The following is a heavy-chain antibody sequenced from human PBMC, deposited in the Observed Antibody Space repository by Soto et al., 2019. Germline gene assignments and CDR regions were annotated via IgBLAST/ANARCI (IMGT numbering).Heavy chain of an antibody. V-gene: IGHV3-23*01. CDR1: GFTFNNYA. CDR2: ISGGGDTT. D-gene: IGHD3-10*01. Sequence: EVQLLESGGGLVQPGGSLRLSCAASGFTFNNYAMTSIRQAPGKGLEWVSPISGGGDTTSYADSVKGRFTVSRDRSKNTLYLQMSSLRPEDTSLSYCAEGRDGSGSLTPRVDLWGQGTLGSVSS. CDR3: AEGRDGSGSLTPRVDL. J-gene: IGHJ4*02.